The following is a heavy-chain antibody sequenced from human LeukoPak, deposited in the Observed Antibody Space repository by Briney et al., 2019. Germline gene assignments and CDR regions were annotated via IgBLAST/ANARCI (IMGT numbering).Heavy chain of an antibody. CDR3: ARRLTQYDCFDP. CDR2: IWYDGSNK. D-gene: IGHD2-2*01. J-gene: IGHJ5*02. CDR1: GFTFSNYG. Sequence: GGSLRLSCAASGFTFSNYGMHWVRQAPGKGLEWVAVIWYDGSNKYYGDSVKGRFTISRDNSKNTLYLQMNSLRAEDTAVYYCARRLTQYDCFDPWGQGILVTVSS. V-gene: IGHV3-33*01.